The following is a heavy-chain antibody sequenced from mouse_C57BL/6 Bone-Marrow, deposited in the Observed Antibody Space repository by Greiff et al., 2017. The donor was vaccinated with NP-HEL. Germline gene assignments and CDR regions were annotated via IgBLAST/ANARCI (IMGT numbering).Heavy chain of an antibody. J-gene: IGHJ4*01. D-gene: IGHD2-4*01. CDR2: INYDGSST. CDR3: AREGGLRRRTYAMDY. V-gene: IGHV5-16*01. CDR1: VFTFSDYY. Sequence: EVKVEESEGGLVQPGSSMKLSCTTSVFTFSDYYMAWVRQVPEKGLDWVANINYDGSSTYYLDSLKSRFIISRDNAKNILYLQMSSLKSEDTATYYCAREGGLRRRTYAMDYWGQGTSVTVSS.